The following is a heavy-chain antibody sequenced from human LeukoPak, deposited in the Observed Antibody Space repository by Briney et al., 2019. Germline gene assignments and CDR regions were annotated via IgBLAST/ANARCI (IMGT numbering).Heavy chain of an antibody. D-gene: IGHD2-15*01. Sequence: SETLSLTCTVSGGSISSSSYYWGWIRQPPGKGLEWIGSIYYSGSTYYNPSLKSRVTISVDTSKNQFSLKLSSVTAADTAVYYCAREEGSGLFDYWGQGTLVTVSS. J-gene: IGHJ4*02. V-gene: IGHV4-39*07. CDR1: GGSISSSSYY. CDR2: IYYSGST. CDR3: AREEGSGLFDY.